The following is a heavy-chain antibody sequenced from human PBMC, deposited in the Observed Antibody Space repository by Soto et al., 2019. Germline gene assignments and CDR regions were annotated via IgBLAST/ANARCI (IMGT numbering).Heavy chain of an antibody. CDR1: GVSISSGAYY. D-gene: IGHD3-22*01. Sequence: SETLSLTCTVSGVSISSGAYYWGWIRQPPGKGLEWIGYIYYSGTTYYNPSLRSRLTISLDKSTNHFSLSLRSVTAADTAVYYRARATYDSSGYFDYWGQGGLVTVSS. CDR2: IYYSGTT. V-gene: IGHV4-31*03. CDR3: ARATYDSSGYFDY. J-gene: IGHJ4*02.